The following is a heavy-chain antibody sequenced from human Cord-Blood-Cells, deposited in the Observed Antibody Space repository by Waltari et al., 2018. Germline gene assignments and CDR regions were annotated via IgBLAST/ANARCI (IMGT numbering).Heavy chain of an antibody. D-gene: IGHD3-3*01. J-gene: IGHJ4*02. CDR3: ARGITIFGVAFDY. CDR1: GGSFSGYY. CDR2: INHSGST. Sequence: QVQLQQWGAGLLQPSETLSLTCVVYGGSFSGYYWRWIRQPPGKGLEWIGEINHSGSTNYNPSLKSRVTISVDTSKNQFSLKLSSVTAADTAVYYCARGITIFGVAFDYWGQGTLVTVSS. V-gene: IGHV4-34*01.